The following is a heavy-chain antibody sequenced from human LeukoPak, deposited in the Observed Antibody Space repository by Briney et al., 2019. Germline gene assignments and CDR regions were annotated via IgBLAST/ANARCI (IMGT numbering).Heavy chain of an antibody. J-gene: IGHJ3*01. CDR3: TKSGPPDPY. CDR1: GLTVSSND. CDR2: IYSGDSA. D-gene: IGHD1-14*01. V-gene: IGHV3-53*01. Sequence: TGGSLRLSCAASGLTVSSNDMSWVRQAPGKGLEWVSFIYSGDSAYYADSVKGRFTISRDSSENTLYLQMNSLRAEDTAMYYCTKSGPPDPYWGQGTMVTVSS.